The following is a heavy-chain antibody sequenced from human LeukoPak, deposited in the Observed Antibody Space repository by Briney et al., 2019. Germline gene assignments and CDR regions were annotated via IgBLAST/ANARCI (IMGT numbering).Heavy chain of an antibody. J-gene: IGHJ4*02. V-gene: IGHV3-74*01. Sequence: GGSLRLSCAAPGFTFSSYWMHWVRQAPGKGLVWVSGTNSDGSTTAYADSVKGRFTISRDNAKNTLYLQMNSLRAEDTAVYYCATNIVGPTLDYWGQGTLVTLSP. CDR2: TNSDGSTT. D-gene: IGHD1-26*01. CDR1: GFTFSSYW. CDR3: ATNIVGPTLDY.